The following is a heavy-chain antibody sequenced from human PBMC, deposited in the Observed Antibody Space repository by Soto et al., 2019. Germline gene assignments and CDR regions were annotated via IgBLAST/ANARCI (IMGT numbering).Heavy chain of an antibody. CDR2: IYWDDDE. CDR1: GFSLSTSGVG. CDR3: AHRAGGWFDR. J-gene: IGHJ5*02. Sequence: QITLKESGPTLVKPTQTVTLTCAFSGFSLSTSGVGVGWIRQPPGKALDWLALIYWDDDEHYSPSLKSRLTITKDTSKNQVVLTMTNMDPVDTATYYCAHRAGGWFDRWGQGALVTVSS. V-gene: IGHV2-5*02.